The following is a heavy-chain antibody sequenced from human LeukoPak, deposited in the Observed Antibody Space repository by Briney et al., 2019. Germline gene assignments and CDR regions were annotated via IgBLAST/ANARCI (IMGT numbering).Heavy chain of an antibody. Sequence: ASVKVSCKASGYPFSNYYIHWVRQAPGQTFEWMGIISPSGGSTSYPQVFHGRVTMTSDTSTSTVYMELSSLRSEDTAVYYCARYYSVGWEHWGFDYWGQGTLVTVSS. V-gene: IGHV1-46*01. CDR2: ISPSGGST. CDR1: GYPFSNYY. J-gene: IGHJ4*02. CDR3: ARYYSVGWEHWGFDY. D-gene: IGHD1-26*01.